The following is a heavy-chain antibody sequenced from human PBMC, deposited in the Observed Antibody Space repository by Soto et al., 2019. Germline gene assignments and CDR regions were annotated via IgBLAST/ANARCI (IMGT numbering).Heavy chain of an antibody. V-gene: IGHV4-59*01. CDR3: ARGGNTYYDILTGYYEYYFDY. Sequence: PSETLCLTCTVSGGSISSYYGSWIRQPPGKGLEWIGYIYYSGSTNYNPSLKSRVTISVDTSKNQFSLKLSSVTAADTAVYYCARGGNTYYDILTGYYEYYFDYWGQGTLVTVSS. D-gene: IGHD3-9*01. J-gene: IGHJ4*02. CDR1: GGSISSYY. CDR2: IYYSGST.